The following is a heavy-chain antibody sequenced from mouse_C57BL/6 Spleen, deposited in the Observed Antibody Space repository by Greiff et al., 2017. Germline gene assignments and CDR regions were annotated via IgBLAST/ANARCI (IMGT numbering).Heavy chain of an antibody. CDR3: TREGTGTVYYAMDY. CDR1: GFTFSSYA. J-gene: IGHJ4*01. CDR2: ISSGGDYI. V-gene: IGHV5-9-1*02. D-gene: IGHD4-1*01. Sequence: EVMLVESGEGLVKPGGSLKLSCAASGFTFSSYAMSWVRQTPEKRLEWVAYISSGGDYIYYADTVKGRFTISRDNARNTLYLQMSSLKSEDPAMYYCTREGTGTVYYAMDYWGQGTSVTVSS.